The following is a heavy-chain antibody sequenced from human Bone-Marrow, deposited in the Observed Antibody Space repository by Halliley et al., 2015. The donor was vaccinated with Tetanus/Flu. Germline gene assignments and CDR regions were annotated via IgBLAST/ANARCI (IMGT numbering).Heavy chain of an antibody. J-gene: IGHJ4*02. D-gene: IGHD6-6*01. Sequence: QVQLVQSGAEVKKPGSSVTVSCKASGGSFSSYATSWVRQAPGQGLEWMGEIIPIFGTTNYAHNFQGRVSITADESTATVYLEMSSLRSEDTAVYYCATPRPGPSRPSTANSFDYWGQGTLVTVSS. CDR2: IIPIFGTT. CDR3: ATPRPGPSRPSTANSFDY. V-gene: IGHV1-69*12. CDR1: GGSFSSYA.